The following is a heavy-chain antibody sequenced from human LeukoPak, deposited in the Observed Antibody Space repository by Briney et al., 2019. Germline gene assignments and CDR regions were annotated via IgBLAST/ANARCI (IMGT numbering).Heavy chain of an antibody. D-gene: IGHD3-3*01. J-gene: IGHJ3*02. Sequence: SETLSLTCTVFGYSMSRGYYWAWIGQPPGKGLEWIGSIYHSGSTYSNSYLKSRVTISVDTSKNQFSLKLSSVTAADTAVYYCARSRFLEWLVDDAFDIWGQGTMVTVSS. CDR3: ARSRFLEWLVDDAFDI. CDR1: GYSMSRGYY. V-gene: IGHV4-38-2*02. CDR2: IYHSGST.